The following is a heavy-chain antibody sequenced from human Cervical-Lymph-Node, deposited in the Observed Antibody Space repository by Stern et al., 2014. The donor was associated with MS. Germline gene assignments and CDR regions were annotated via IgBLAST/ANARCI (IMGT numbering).Heavy chain of an antibody. J-gene: IGHJ5*02. CDR2: INPGDSDT. Sequence: EVQLVQSGAEVKKPGESLKISCKGSGYSFTSYWIGWVRQMPGKGLEWMGIINPGDSDTRYSPSFQGQVTISADKAISPAYLQWSSLKASDTAMYYCARRHCSSRRCGWFDPWGQGTLVTVSS. D-gene: IGHD2-2*01. V-gene: IGHV5-51*01. CDR1: GYSFTSYW. CDR3: ARRHCSSRRCGWFDP.